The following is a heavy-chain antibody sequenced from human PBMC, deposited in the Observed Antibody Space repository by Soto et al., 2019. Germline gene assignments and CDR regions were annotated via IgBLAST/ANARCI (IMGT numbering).Heavy chain of an antibody. J-gene: IGHJ5*02. V-gene: IGHV1-58*01. Sequence: QMQLVQSGPEVKKPGTSVKVSCKASGFTFTSSAVQWVRQARGQRLEWIGWIVVGSGNTNYAQKFQERVTITRDMSTSTAYMELSSLRSEDTAVYYCAAALYSSRSGFDPWGQGTLVTVSS. CDR2: IVVGSGNT. CDR1: GFTFTSSA. D-gene: IGHD6-13*01. CDR3: AAALYSSRSGFDP.